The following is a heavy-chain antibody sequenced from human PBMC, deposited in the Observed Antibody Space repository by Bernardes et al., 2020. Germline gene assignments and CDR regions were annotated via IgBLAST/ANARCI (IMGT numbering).Heavy chain of an antibody. CDR1: EFTFYRYA. CDR2: LSGSGTTT. Sequence: GGSLRLSCAASEFTFYRYAMTWVRQAPGKGLEWVSDLSGSGTTTYYADSVKGRFTISRDNSKNTLFLQMNSLRAEDTAVYYCARLSQYYYDSGGLYYDNWGQGTLVTVSS. D-gene: IGHD3-22*01. V-gene: IGHV3-23*01. CDR3: ARLSQYYYDSGGLYYDN. J-gene: IGHJ4*02.